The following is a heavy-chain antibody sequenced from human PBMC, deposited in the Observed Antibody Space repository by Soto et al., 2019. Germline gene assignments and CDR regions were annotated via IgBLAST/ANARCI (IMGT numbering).Heavy chain of an antibody. J-gene: IGHJ2*01. CDR3: ARGQPRADFWSGYYSRYFDL. Sequence: SETLSLTCAVCGGSLSGYYWSWIRQPPGKALEWIGEISNRGSTNYNPSLKSRVTISVDTSKNQFSLNLSSVTAADTAMYYCARGQPRADFWSGYYSRYFDLWGRGTLVTVSS. D-gene: IGHD3-3*01. CDR2: ISNRGST. CDR1: GGSLSGYY. V-gene: IGHV4-34*01.